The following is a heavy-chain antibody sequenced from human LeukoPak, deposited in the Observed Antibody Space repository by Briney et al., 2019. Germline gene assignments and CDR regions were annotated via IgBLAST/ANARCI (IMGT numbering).Heavy chain of an antibody. CDR2: ISSSGSTI. V-gene: IGHV3-11*01. J-gene: IGHJ5*02. D-gene: IGHD3-16*02. CDR3: ARDYDYVWGSYRHNWFDP. Sequence: GGSLRLSCAASGFTFSDYYMSWIRQAPGKGLEWVSYISSSGSTIYYADSVKGRFTISRDNAKNSLYLQMNSLRAEDTAVYYCARDYDYVWGSYRHNWFDPWGQGTLVTVSS. CDR1: GFTFSDYY.